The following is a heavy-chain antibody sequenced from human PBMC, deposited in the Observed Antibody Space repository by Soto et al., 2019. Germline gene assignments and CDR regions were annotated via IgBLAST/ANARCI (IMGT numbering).Heavy chain of an antibody. Sequence: SETLSLTCAVSGVSISSGNWWTWVRQTPQRGLEYIGEIFHDGTANYYPSFERRVAISVDTSKNQFSLKLTSVTAADTAIYFCARLVYDTRLNYMYFDFWGQGALVTVS. CDR2: IFHDGTA. CDR3: ARLVYDTRLNYMYFDF. J-gene: IGHJ4*02. CDR1: GVSISSGNW. V-gene: IGHV4-4*02. D-gene: IGHD2-8*01.